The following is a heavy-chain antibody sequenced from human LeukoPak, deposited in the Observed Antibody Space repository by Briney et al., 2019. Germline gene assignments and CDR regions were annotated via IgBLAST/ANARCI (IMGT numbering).Heavy chain of an antibody. CDR1: GGSFSGYY. CDR3: ARGSKNWNVDTFDI. CDR2: INHSGST. J-gene: IGHJ3*02. Sequence: PSETLSLTCAVYGGSFSGYYWTCIRQPPGKGLEWIGEINHSGSTNYNPSLKSRVTISVDTSKNQFSLKLSSVTAADTAVYYCARGSKNWNVDTFDIWVQGTMVTVSS. V-gene: IGHV4-34*01. D-gene: IGHD1-1*01.